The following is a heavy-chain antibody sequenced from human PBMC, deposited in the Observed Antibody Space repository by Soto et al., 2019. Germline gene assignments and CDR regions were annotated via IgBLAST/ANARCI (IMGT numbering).Heavy chain of an antibody. D-gene: IGHD6-13*01. CDR1: GFTFSNYG. J-gene: IGHJ4*02. V-gene: IGHV3-30*18. CDR2: ISYDGSNK. CDR3: AKVGRAAAPDY. Sequence: GALRLSCAASGFTFSNYGMGWVRQAPGKGLEWVAVISYDGSNKYYADSVKGRFTISRDNSKNTLYLQMHSLRAEDTAVYYCAKVGRAAAPDYWGQGTLVTVSS.